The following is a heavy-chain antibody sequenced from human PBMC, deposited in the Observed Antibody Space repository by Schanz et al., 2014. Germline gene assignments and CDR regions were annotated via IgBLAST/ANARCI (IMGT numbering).Heavy chain of an antibody. CDR3: ARGLVRYFAY. CDR1: GYTLTAYY. Sequence: QVQLVQSGAEVKKPGASVKVSCKASGYTLTAYYMHWVRQAPGQGLEWMGWINPDSGGTNYAQKFQGRVTMTRDMSINTAYMELSGLTSDDTAVYFCARGLVRYFAYWGQGTLVTVSS. D-gene: IGHD2-8*02. V-gene: IGHV1-2*02. J-gene: IGHJ4*02. CDR2: INPDSGGT.